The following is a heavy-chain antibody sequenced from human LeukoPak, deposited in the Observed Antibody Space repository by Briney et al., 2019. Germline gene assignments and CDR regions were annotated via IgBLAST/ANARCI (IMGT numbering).Heavy chain of an antibody. CDR2: ISGSGIK. Sequence: GGSLRLSCAASRFTFSSYEMNWVRQAPGKGLEWVSYISGSGIKHYADSVKGRFTISRDNAKNSLYLLMNSLRVEDTAVYYCAREDTDVAFDIWGQGTTVTV. J-gene: IGHJ3*02. D-gene: IGHD5-24*01. CDR3: AREDTDVAFDI. V-gene: IGHV3-48*03. CDR1: RFTFSSYE.